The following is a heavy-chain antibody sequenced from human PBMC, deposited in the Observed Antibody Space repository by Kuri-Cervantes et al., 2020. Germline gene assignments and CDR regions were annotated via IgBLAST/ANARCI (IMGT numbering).Heavy chain of an antibody. Sequence: ASVKVSCKASGYTFTGYYMHWVRQAPGQGLEWMGWINPNSGGTNYAQKFQGRVTMTRDTSISTAYMELSRLRSDDTAVYYCAKSTGRVDWFDPWGQGTLVIVSS. J-gene: IGHJ5*02. CDR3: AKSTGRVDWFDP. D-gene: IGHD1-1*01. V-gene: IGHV1-2*02. CDR2: INPNSGGT. CDR1: GYTFTGYY.